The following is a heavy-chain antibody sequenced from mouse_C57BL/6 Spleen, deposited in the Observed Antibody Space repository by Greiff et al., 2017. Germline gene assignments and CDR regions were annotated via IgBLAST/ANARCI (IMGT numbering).Heavy chain of an antibody. CDR2: INPNYGTT. D-gene: IGHD3-2*02. CDR3: AKGDPTAQATLFAD. J-gene: IGHJ3*01. CDR1: GYSFTDYN. Sequence: EVQLQQPGPELVKPGASVKISCKASGYSFTDYNMNWVKQSNGKSLEWIGVINPNYGTTSYNQKFKGKATVTVDPSSSTAYMQLNSLTSEDSAVYYCAKGDPTAQATLFADWGQGTLVTVSA. V-gene: IGHV1-39*01.